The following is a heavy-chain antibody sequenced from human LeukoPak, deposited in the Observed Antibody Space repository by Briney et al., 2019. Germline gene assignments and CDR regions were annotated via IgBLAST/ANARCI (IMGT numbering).Heavy chain of an antibody. Sequence: GGSLRLSCAASGFTFSSYAMSWVRQAPGKGLEWVSAISGSGGSTYYADSVKGRFAISRDNSKNTLYLQMNSLRAEDTAVYHCANVRVDYFDAFDIWGQGTMVTVSS. CDR2: ISGSGGST. D-gene: IGHD2/OR15-2a*01. J-gene: IGHJ3*02. CDR3: ANVRVDYFDAFDI. V-gene: IGHV3-23*01. CDR1: GFTFSSYA.